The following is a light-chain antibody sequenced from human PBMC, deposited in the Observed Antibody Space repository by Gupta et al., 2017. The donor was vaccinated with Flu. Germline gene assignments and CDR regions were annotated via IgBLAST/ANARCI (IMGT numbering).Light chain of an antibody. J-gene: IGLJ2*01. CDR1: SANIGSKT. CDR2: DNN. Sequence: QSVPTQPPPASGTPGQRVTITFSGRSANIGSKTVNWYQQRPGTAPKLLIYDNNQRPSGVPDRFSGSKSGTSASLAISGLQSGDEADYYCAAWDDSLNGGVFGGGTKLTVL. V-gene: IGLV1-44*01. CDR3: AAWDDSLNGGV.